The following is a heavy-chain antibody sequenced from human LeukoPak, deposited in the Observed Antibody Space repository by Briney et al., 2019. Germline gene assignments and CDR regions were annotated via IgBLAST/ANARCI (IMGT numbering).Heavy chain of an antibody. D-gene: IGHD6-13*01. Sequence: GGSLRLSCAASGFTFSSYWMSWVRQAPGKGLEWVANIKQDGSEKYYVDSVKGRFTISRDSAKNSLYLQMNSLRAEDTAVYYCAKDHQQLVPSYFDYWGQGTLVTVSS. V-gene: IGHV3-7*01. J-gene: IGHJ4*02. CDR1: GFTFSSYW. CDR2: IKQDGSEK. CDR3: AKDHQQLVPSYFDY.